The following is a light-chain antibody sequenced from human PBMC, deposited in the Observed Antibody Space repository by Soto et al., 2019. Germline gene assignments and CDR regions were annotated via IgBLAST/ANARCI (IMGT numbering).Light chain of an antibody. CDR1: QSLVFSDGNIY. Sequence: DVVLTQSPLSLSVALGQPASISCRSSQSLVFSDGNIYLNWFHQRPGQSPRRLIYKVSNRDSGVPDRLSGSGSGTDFTLKISRVEAEDVGIYYCMQGTRWLWTFGQGTKVEIK. J-gene: IGKJ1*01. CDR3: MQGTRWLWT. V-gene: IGKV2-30*01. CDR2: KVS.